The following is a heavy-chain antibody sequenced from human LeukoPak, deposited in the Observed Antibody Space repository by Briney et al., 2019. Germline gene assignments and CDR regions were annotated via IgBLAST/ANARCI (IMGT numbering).Heavy chain of an antibody. Sequence: SETLSLTCTVSGGSISSSSYYWGWIRQPPGQGLEWIGSIYYSGSTYYNSSLKSRVTISVDTSKNQFSLKLSSVTAADTAVYYCARSYGSGSYFSYYYYYMDVWGKGTTVTVSS. D-gene: IGHD3-10*01. CDR2: IYYSGST. CDR1: GGSISSSSYY. V-gene: IGHV4-39*07. J-gene: IGHJ6*03. CDR3: ARSYGSGSYFSYYYYYMDV.